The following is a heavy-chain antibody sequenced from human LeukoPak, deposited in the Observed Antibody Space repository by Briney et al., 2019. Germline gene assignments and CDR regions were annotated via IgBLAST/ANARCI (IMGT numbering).Heavy chain of an antibody. J-gene: IGHJ4*02. Sequence: PSETLSLTCAVYGGSFSGYYWSWIRQPPGKGLEWIGEINHSGSTNYNPSLKSRVTISVDTSKNQFSLKLSSVTAADTAVYYCARDSRYDYVWGSYRAFDYWGQGTLVTVSS. D-gene: IGHD3-16*02. V-gene: IGHV4-34*01. CDR2: INHSGST. CDR3: ARDSRYDYVWGSYRAFDY. CDR1: GGSFSGYY.